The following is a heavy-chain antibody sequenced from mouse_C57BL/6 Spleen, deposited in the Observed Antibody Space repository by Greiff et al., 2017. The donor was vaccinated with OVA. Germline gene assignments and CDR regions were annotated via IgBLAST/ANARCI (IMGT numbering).Heavy chain of an antibody. CDR2: INYDGSST. CDR1: GFTFSDYY. J-gene: IGHJ1*03. CDR3: AREGAVWYCDV. V-gene: IGHV5-16*01. Sequence: EVMLVESEGGLVQPGSSMKLSCTASGFTFSDYYMAWVRQVPEKGLEWVANINYDGSSTYYLDSLKSRFIISRDNAKNILYLQMSSLKSEDTATYYCAREGAVWYCDVWGTGTTVTVSS.